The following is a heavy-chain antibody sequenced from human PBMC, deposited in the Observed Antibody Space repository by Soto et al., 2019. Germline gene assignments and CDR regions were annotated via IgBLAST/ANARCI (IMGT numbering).Heavy chain of an antibody. Sequence: QVQLVESGGGVVQPGRSLRLSCAASGFTFSSYGMHWVRQAPGKGLEWVAVIWYDGSNKYYADSVKGRFTISRDNSKNTLYLQMNSLRAEDTAVYYCARAAMVDGDYYYYMDVWGKGTTVTVSS. J-gene: IGHJ6*03. CDR1: GFTFSSYG. CDR3: ARAAMVDGDYYYYMDV. D-gene: IGHD5-18*01. V-gene: IGHV3-33*01. CDR2: IWYDGSNK.